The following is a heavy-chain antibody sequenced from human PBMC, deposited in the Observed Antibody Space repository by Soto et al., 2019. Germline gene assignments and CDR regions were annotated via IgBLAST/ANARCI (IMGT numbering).Heavy chain of an antibody. CDR1: GGSISSYH. Sequence: SETLSLTCTVSGGSISSYHWSWIRQSPGKGLEWIGYVFYTGSTKYNPALKRRVTISVDTSKNQFSLKLSSVSAADTGLYYCARSYSGTFYGYDTWGQGVLVTVSS. CDR3: ARSYSGTFYGYDT. D-gene: IGHD1-26*01. V-gene: IGHV4-59*01. CDR2: VFYTGST. J-gene: IGHJ5*02.